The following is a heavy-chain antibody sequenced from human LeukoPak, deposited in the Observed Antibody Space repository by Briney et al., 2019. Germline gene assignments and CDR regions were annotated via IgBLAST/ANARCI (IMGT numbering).Heavy chain of an antibody. J-gene: IGHJ3*02. Sequence: ASVKVSCKASGYTFTSYAMNWVRQAPGQRLEWMGWINAGNGNTKYSQKFQGRVTITRDTSASTAYMELSSLRSEDTAVYYCARDSVSYYYDSSGHPGAFDIWGQGTMVTVSS. D-gene: IGHD3-22*01. CDR3: ARDSVSYYYDSSGHPGAFDI. CDR1: GYTFTSYA. V-gene: IGHV1-3*01. CDR2: INAGNGNT.